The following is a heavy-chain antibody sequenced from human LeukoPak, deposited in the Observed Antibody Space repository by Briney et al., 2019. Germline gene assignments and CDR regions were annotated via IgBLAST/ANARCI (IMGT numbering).Heavy chain of an antibody. Sequence: LRLSCAASGFTFSSYAMSWVRQAPGKGLEWIGYIYYSGSTYYNPSLKSRVTISVDTSKNQFSLKLSSVTAADTAVYYCARADYDYFALDYWGQGTLVTVSS. CDR1: GFTFSSYA. J-gene: IGHJ4*02. V-gene: IGHV4-31*02. CDR2: IYYSGST. CDR3: ARADYDYFALDY. D-gene: IGHD3-3*01.